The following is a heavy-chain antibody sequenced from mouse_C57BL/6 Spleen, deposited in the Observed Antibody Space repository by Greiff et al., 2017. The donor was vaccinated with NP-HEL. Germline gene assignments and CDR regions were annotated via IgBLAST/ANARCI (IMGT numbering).Heavy chain of an antibody. V-gene: IGHV5-9-1*02. D-gene: IGHD1-1*01. CDR3: TRAPYYYGSSLYAMDY. CDR1: GFTFSSYA. Sequence: DVKLVDSGEGLVKPGGSLKLSCAASGFTFSSYAMSWVRQTPEKRLEWVAYISSGGDYIYYADTVKGRFTISRDNARNTLYLQMSSLKSEDTAMYYCTRAPYYYGSSLYAMDYWGQGTSVTVSS. CDR2: ISSGGDYI. J-gene: IGHJ4*01.